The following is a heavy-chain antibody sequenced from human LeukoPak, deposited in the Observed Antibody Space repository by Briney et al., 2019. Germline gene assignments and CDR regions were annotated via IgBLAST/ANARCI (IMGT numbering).Heavy chain of an antibody. J-gene: IGHJ4*02. V-gene: IGHV4-4*07. CDR2: VYSSGST. Sequence: SETLSLTCTVSGGSISTNYWSWLRQPAGKGLEWIGHVYSSGSTAYNPSLKSRVTISIDTSKNQFSLKLSSVTAADTAVYYCARGGDYGDYWGQGTLVTVSS. CDR3: ARGGDYGDY. CDR1: GGSISTNY.